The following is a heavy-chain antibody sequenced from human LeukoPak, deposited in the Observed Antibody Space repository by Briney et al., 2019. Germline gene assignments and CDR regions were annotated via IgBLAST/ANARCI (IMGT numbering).Heavy chain of an antibody. CDR3: ARDRSLGFLEWAYY. J-gene: IGHJ4*02. V-gene: IGHV1-69*13. CDR1: GGTFSSYA. Sequence: SVKVSCKASGGTFSSYAISWVRQAPGQGLEWMGGIIPIFGTANYAQKFQGRVTITADESTSTAYMELNSLRSEDTAVYYCARDRSLGFLEWAYYWGQGTLVTVSS. D-gene: IGHD3-3*01. CDR2: IIPIFGTA.